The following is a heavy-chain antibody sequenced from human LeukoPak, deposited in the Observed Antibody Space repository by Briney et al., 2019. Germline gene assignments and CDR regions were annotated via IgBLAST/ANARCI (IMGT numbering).Heavy chain of an antibody. CDR2: IYYSGST. Sequence: KPSETLSLTCTVSGDSIGGYYWSWIRQHPGKGLEWIGYIYYSGSTYYNPSLKSRVTISVDTSKNQFSLKLSSVTAADTAVYYCARGTYCGGDCYSNWFDPWGQGTLVTVSS. J-gene: IGHJ5*02. V-gene: IGHV4-31*03. CDR3: ARGTYCGGDCYSNWFDP. D-gene: IGHD2-21*02. CDR1: GDSIGGYY.